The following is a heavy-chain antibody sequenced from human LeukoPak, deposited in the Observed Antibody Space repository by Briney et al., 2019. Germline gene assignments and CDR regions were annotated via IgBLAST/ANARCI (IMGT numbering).Heavy chain of an antibody. Sequence: PSETLSLTCSVSGTSTNSYYWSWIRLPPGQGLEWIGCVYTSGGTTYNPSLKGRVTISVDTSKNQFSLKLSSVTAADTAVYYCARLGGYCSSTSCSSDAFDIWGQGTMVTVSS. D-gene: IGHD2-2*01. V-gene: IGHV4-59*01. CDR3: ARLGGYCSSTSCSSDAFDI. J-gene: IGHJ3*02. CDR1: GTSTNSYY. CDR2: VYTSGGT.